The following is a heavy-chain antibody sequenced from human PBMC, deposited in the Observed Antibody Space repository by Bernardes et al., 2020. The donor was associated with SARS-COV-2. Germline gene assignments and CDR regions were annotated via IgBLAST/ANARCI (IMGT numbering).Heavy chain of an antibody. V-gene: IGHV4-59*01. CDR2: IYYSGST. CDR3: ARDRGIAAAGPTGWFDP. D-gene: IGHD6-13*01. CDR1: GGSISSYY. Sequence: SENLSRTCTVSGGSISSYYWSWIRPPPGKGLEWIGYIYYSGSTNYNPSLKSRVTISVDTSKNQFSLKLSSVTAADTAVYYCARDRGIAAAGPTGWFDPWGQGTLVTVSS. J-gene: IGHJ5*02.